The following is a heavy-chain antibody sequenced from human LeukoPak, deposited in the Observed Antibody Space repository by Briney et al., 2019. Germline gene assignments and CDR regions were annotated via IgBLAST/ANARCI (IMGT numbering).Heavy chain of an antibody. CDR2: INSDGSST. J-gene: IGHJ4*02. D-gene: IGHD3-22*01. Sequence: PWGSLRLSCAASGFTFSSYWMHWVRQAPGKGLVWVSRINSDGSSTSYADSVKGRFTISRDNAKNTLYLQMNSLRAEDTAVYYCARDYEGSGYYYAYDYWGQGTLVTASS. CDR1: GFTFSSYW. CDR3: ARDYEGSGYYYAYDY. V-gene: IGHV3-74*01.